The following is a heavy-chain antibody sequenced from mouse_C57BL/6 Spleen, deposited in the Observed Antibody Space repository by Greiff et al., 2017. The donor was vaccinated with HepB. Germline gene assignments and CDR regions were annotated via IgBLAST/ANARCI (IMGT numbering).Heavy chain of an antibody. CDR2: IYPRDGST. Sequence: LVESGPELVKPGASVKLSCKASGYTFTSYDINWVKQRPGQGLEWIGWIYPRDGSTKYNEKFKGKATLTVDTSSSTAYMELHSLTSEDSAVYFCASWGLGAWFAYWGQGTLVTVSA. V-gene: IGHV1-85*01. CDR3: ASWGLGAWFAY. J-gene: IGHJ3*01. D-gene: IGHD2-2*01. CDR1: GYTFTSYD.